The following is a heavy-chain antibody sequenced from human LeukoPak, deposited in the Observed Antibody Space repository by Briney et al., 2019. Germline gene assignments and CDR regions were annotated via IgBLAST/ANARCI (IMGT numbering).Heavy chain of an antibody. CDR2: IWYDGSNK. J-gene: IGHJ3*02. Sequence: GGSLRLSCAASGFTFSSYSMNWVRQAPGKGLEWVAVIWYDGSNKYYADSVKGRFTISRDNSKNTLYLQMNSLRAEDTAVYYCARDNGMIVVVHAFDIWGQGTMVTVSS. V-gene: IGHV3-33*08. D-gene: IGHD3-22*01. CDR3: ARDNGMIVVVHAFDI. CDR1: GFTFSSYS.